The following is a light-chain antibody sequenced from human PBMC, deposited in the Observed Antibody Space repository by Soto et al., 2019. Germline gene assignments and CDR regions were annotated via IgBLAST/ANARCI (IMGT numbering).Light chain of an antibody. J-gene: IGLJ7*01. CDR2: EDN. CDR1: SSDVGIYNL. V-gene: IGLV2-23*01. Sequence: QSVLTQPASVSGSPGQSITISCTGTSSDVGIYNLVSWYQQHPGKAPKLMVYEDNKRPSGVSHRFPGSKSGNTASLTISGLQAEDEAYYYCASYAGTTTPVVFGGGTQLTVL. CDR3: ASYAGTTTPVV.